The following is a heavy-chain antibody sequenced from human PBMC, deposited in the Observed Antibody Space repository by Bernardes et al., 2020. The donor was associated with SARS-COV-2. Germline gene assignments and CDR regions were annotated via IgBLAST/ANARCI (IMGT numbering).Heavy chain of an antibody. CDR2: INWNGGST. Sequence: GGSLRLSCAASGFTFDDYGMSWVRQAPGKGLEWVSGINWNGGSTGYADSVKGRFTISRDNAKNSLYLQMNSLRAEDTAFYYCTRTTGYRSLDAFDIWGQGTMVTVSS. CDR3: TRTTGYRSLDAFDI. V-gene: IGHV3-20*04. CDR1: GFTFDDYG. J-gene: IGHJ3*02. D-gene: IGHD6-19*01.